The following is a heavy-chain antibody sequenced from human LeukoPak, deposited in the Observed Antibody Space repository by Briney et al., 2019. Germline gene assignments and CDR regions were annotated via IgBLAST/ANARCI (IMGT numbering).Heavy chain of an antibody. CDR1: GYTFTSYG. D-gene: IGHD3-22*01. CDR2: ISAYNGIT. V-gene: IGHV1-18*01. CDR3: ARDLHRSISYYYDSSGYLGY. Sequence: ASVKVSCKASGYTFTSYGISWVRQAPGQGLECMGWISAYNGITNYAQKLKSRVTMTTDTSTSTAYMELRSLRSDDTDVYYCARDLHRSISYYYDSSGYLGYWGQGTLVTVSS. J-gene: IGHJ4*02.